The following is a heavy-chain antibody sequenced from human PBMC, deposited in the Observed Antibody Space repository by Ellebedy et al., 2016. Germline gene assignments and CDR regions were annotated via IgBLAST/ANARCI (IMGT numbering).Heavy chain of an antibody. CDR1: GFTFSSYG. CDR3: ARGVGSGWFDP. CDR2: IWYDGSNK. Sequence: GGSLRLSCVASGFTFSSYGMHWVRQAPGKGLEWVAVIWYDGSNKYYADSVKGRFTISRDNSKNTLYLQMNSLRAEDTAVYYCARGVGSGWFDPWGQGTLVTVSS. D-gene: IGHD2-15*01. J-gene: IGHJ5*02. V-gene: IGHV3-33*01.